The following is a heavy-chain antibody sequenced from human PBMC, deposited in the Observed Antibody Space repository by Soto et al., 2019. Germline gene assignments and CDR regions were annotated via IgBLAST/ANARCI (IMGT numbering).Heavy chain of an antibody. V-gene: IGHV1-18*04. CDR3: ARASAIMISFGAASDPHWLDS. Sequence: ASVKVSCKASGYSFTNYGFSWVRQAPGQGLEWMGWISSYNGHTKYAQNFQGRVTMTTDTDTSTAYMEVTSLRSDDTAMYYCARASAIMISFGAASDPHWLDSWGQGTQVTVSS. CDR2: ISSYNGHT. CDR1: GYSFTNYG. D-gene: IGHD3-16*01. J-gene: IGHJ5*01.